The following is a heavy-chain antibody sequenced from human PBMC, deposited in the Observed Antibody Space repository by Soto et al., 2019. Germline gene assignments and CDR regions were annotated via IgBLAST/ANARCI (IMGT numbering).Heavy chain of an antibody. CDR3: ARGSFALTSSDQDPFDM. J-gene: IGHJ3*02. Sequence: PGGSLRLSCVASKFTFSDYFMHWIRQSPGKGLEWVAKITSTTGYTVYADSVRGRFIVSRDNARSSVYLQMTRLSVEDTAVYYCARGSFALTSSDQDPFDMWGQGTVVTVSS. CDR2: ITSTTGYT. CDR1: KFTFSDYF. D-gene: IGHD6-19*01. V-gene: IGHV3-11*06.